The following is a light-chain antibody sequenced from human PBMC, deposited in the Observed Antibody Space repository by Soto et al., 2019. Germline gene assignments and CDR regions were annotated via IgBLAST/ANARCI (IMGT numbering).Light chain of an antibody. Sequence: QSALTQPASVSGSPGQSITISCSGTTSDVGGYNLVSWYQQHTAKAPKLLIYEGTQRPSGVSSRFSGSKSGNTASLTISGLQAEDEADYYCCSYAGNRTFVFGGGTKVTVL. V-gene: IGLV2-23*03. CDR2: EGT. CDR1: TSDVGGYNL. J-gene: IGLJ2*01. CDR3: CSYAGNRTFV.